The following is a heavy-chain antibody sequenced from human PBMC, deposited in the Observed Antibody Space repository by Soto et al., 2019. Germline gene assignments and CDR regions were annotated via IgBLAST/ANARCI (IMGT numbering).Heavy chain of an antibody. CDR3: ARDGRDDYVWGSYRPTNAGYFDY. D-gene: IGHD3-16*02. CDR2: ISYDGSNK. V-gene: IGHV3-30-3*01. J-gene: IGHJ4*02. CDR1: VFTFISYA. Sequence: GGSLRLSCASSVFTFISYAMHWVRQAPGKGLEWVAVISYDGSNKYYADSVKGRFTISRDNSKNTLYLQMNSLRAEDTAVYYCARDGRDDYVWGSYRPTNAGYFDYWGQGTLVTVSS.